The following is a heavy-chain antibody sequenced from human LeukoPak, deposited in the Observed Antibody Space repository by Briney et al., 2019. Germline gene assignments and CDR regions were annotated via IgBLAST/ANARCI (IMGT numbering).Heavy chain of an antibody. D-gene: IGHD3-10*01. Sequence: PGGSLRLSCVASGFRFSGYVMKWVRQAPGKGLEWVSTISMSSSYMYYADSVRGRFTISRDNAKNSLYLQMTSLRAEDAAAYYCAREDYSSGNPTIDHWGQGTLVTVSS. CDR1: GFRFSGYV. J-gene: IGHJ4*02. V-gene: IGHV3-21*01. CDR2: ISMSSSYM. CDR3: AREDYSSGNPTIDH.